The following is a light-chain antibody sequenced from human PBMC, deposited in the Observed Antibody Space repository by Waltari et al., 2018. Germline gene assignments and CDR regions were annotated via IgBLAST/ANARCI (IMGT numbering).Light chain of an antibody. CDR3: QKYETLQAT. Sequence: EIVLTQSPGTLSLSPGERATLFCRASQSVTRTLAWYQQKPGQAPRLLIYDASSRATGIPDRFSGSGYGTDFSLTISRLEPEDFAVYYCQKYETLQATFGQGTKVEIK. CDR1: QSVTRT. V-gene: IGKV3-20*01. J-gene: IGKJ1*01. CDR2: DAS.